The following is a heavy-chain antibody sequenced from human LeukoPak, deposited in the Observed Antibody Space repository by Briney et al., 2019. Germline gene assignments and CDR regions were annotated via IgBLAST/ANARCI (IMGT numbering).Heavy chain of an antibody. D-gene: IGHD3-22*01. J-gene: IGHJ4*02. CDR1: GFTFSSYS. Sequence: PGGSLRLSCAASGFTFSSYSMNWFRQAPGKGLDWVSYVSTTSSYIYYADSVKGRFTISRDNAKNSLYLQMNSLRAEDTAVYYCARDHGPRHYDPFDYWGQGTLVTVSS. V-gene: IGHV3-21*01. CDR3: ARDHGPRHYDPFDY. CDR2: VSTTSSYI.